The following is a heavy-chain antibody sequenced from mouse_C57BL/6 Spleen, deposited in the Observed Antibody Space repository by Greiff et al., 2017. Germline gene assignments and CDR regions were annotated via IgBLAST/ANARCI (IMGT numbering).Heavy chain of an antibody. Sequence: VQLQQSGAELARPGASVKLSCKASGYTFTSYGISWVKQRTVQGLEWIGEIYPRSGNTYYNEKFKGKATLTADKSSSTAYMELRSLTSEDSAVYFCARSSAGTRGAYFDYWGQGTTLTVSS. CDR1: GYTFTSYG. D-gene: IGHD4-1*01. CDR3: ARSSAGTRGAYFDY. V-gene: IGHV1-81*01. CDR2: IYPRSGNT. J-gene: IGHJ2*01.